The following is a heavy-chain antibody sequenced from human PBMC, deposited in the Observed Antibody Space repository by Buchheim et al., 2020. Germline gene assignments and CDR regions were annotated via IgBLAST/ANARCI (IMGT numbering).Heavy chain of an antibody. Sequence: QVQLQESGPRLVKPSATLSLTCTASGGPISGYYWSWIWQPPEKGLEWIGYVSYSGTTVYEPSLERRVTISVDTPTQHLSLELTSATAADTAVYYCAGVRASGWYFFDFGGQGTL. CDR1: GGPISGYY. CDR3: AGVRASGWYFFDF. J-gene: IGHJ4*02. V-gene: IGHV4-59*01. CDR2: VSYSGTT. D-gene: IGHD6-19*01.